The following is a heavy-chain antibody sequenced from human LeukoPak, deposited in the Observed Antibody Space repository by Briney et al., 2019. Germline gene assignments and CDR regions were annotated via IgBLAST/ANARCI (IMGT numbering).Heavy chain of an antibody. CDR2: INPHSGVT. J-gene: IGHJ4*02. V-gene: IGHV1-2*02. D-gene: IGHD2-21*02. CDR3: VREGNELLSKNFDY. CDR1: GFTFTGYY. Sequence: ASVKVSCKASGFTFTGYYIHWVRQAPGQELEWMGYINPHSGVTNSPQKFQGRVTMTTDTSITAVYMELSSLLSDDTAMYYCVREGNELLSKNFDYWGQGTLVTVSS.